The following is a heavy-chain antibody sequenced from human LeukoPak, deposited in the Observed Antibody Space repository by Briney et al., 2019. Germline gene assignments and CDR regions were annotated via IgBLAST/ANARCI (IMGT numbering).Heavy chain of an antibody. V-gene: IGHV3-7*03. CDR2: IKQDGCEK. Sequence: GRSLRLSCAASGFIFSRNWMSWVRQAPGKGLEWVANIKQDGCEKYYVDSVKGRFTISRDNAKNSLYLQMNSLKTEDTAVYYCTTDPITIFGVDPDKAFDIWGQGTMVTVSS. J-gene: IGHJ3*02. CDR1: GFIFSRNW. CDR3: TTDPITIFGVDPDKAFDI. D-gene: IGHD3-3*01.